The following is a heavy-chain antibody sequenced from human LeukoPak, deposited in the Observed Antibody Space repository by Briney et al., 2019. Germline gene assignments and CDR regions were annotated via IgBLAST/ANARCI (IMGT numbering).Heavy chain of an antibody. Sequence: GEPLKISCKAFGYTFTTYWIAWVRQMPGKGLEWLGIIYPGDSDTRYSPSFQGQVTISADKSTNTAYLQWSSLKASDTGIYYCARHLDWLSVNFYYGMDVWGQGTTVTVSS. J-gene: IGHJ6*02. CDR2: IYPGDSDT. CDR1: GYTFTTYW. V-gene: IGHV5-51*01. CDR3: ARHLDWLSVNFYYGMDV. D-gene: IGHD3/OR15-3a*01.